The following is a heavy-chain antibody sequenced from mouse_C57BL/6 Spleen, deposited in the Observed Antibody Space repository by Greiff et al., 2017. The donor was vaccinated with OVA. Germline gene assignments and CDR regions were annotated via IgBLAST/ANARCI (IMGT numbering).Heavy chain of an antibody. J-gene: IGHJ1*03. Sequence: EVQVVESGGGLVQPGGSLSLSCAASGFTFTDYYMSWVRQPPGKALEWLGFISNKANGYTTEYSASVKGRFTISRDNSQSILYLQRNALRAEDSATYYCARYKGGGYYSNPVFDVWGTGTTVTVSS. D-gene: IGHD2-5*01. CDR1: GFTFTDYY. V-gene: IGHV7-3*01. CDR2: ISNKANGYTT. CDR3: ARYKGGGYYSNPVFDV.